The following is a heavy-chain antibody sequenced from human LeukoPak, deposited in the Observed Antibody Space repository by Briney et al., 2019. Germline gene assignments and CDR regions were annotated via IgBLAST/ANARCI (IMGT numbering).Heavy chain of an antibody. V-gene: IGHV3-43D*03. CDR3: AKDSRLRFLEWHRSANYYMDV. J-gene: IGHJ6*03. CDR1: GFTFDDYA. CDR2: ISWDGGST. Sequence: QSGGSLRLSCAASGFTFDDYAMHWVRQAPGKGLEWVSLISWDGGSTYYADSVKGRFTISRDNSKNSLYLQMNSLRAEDTALYYCAKDSRLRFLEWHRSANYYMDVWGKGTTVTVSS. D-gene: IGHD3-3*01.